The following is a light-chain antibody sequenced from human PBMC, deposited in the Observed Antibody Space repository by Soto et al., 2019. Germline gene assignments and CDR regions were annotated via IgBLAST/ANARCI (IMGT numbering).Light chain of an antibody. CDR3: HHYDSHSDA. CDR1: QTISSW. J-gene: IGKJ1*01. V-gene: IGKV1-5*03. Sequence: DIQMTQSPSTLSGSVGDRVTITCRASQTISSWLAWYQQKPGKAPKLLIYKASTLKSGVPSRFSGSGSGPEFTLTISSLQPDDFATYYCHHYDSHSDAFGQGKKV. CDR2: KAS.